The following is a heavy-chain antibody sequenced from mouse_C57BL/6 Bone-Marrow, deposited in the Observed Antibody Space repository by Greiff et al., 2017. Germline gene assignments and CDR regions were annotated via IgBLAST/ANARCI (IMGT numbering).Heavy chain of an antibody. D-gene: IGHD2-3*01. V-gene: IGHV5-17*01. CDR2: ISSGSSTI. Sequence: EVHLVESGGGLVKPGGSLKLSCAASGFTFSDYGMHWVRQAPEKGLEWVAYISSGSSTIYYADTVKGRFTISRDNAKNTLFLQMTSLRSEDTAMYYCARRDGYLFFDYWGQGTTLTVSS. J-gene: IGHJ2*01. CDR1: GFTFSDYG. CDR3: ARRDGYLFFDY.